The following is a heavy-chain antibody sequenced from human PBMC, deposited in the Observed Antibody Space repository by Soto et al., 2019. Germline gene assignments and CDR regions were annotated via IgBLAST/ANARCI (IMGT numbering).Heavy chain of an antibody. J-gene: IGHJ4*02. CDR1: GYSFTSYW. CDR3: VRNPSAMVRGVDY. D-gene: IGHD3-10*01. Sequence: PGESLKISCKGSGYSFTSYWIGWVRQMPGKGLEWMGIIYPGDSDTRYSPSFQGQVTISADKSISTAYLQWSSLKASDTAMYYCVRNPSAMVRGVDYWGQGALVTXSS. CDR2: IYPGDSDT. V-gene: IGHV5-51*01.